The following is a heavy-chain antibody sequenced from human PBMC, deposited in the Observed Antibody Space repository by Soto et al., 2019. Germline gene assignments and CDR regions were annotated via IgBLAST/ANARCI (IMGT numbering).Heavy chain of an antibody. CDR1: GYSFTSYW. CDR2: IDPSDSYT. D-gene: IGHD6-6*01. CDR3: ARHDHSSSRPYYYYGMDV. Sequence: GESLKISCKGSGYSFTSYWISWVRQMPGKGLEWMGRIDPSDSYTNYSPSFQGHVTISADKSISTAYLQWSSLKASDTAMYYCARHDHSSSRPYYYYGMDVWGQGTTGTVS. J-gene: IGHJ6*02. V-gene: IGHV5-10-1*01.